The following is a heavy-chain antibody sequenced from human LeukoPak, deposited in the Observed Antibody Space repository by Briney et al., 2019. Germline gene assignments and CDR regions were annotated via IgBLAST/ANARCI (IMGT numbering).Heavy chain of an antibody. D-gene: IGHD3-22*01. J-gene: IGHJ4*02. CDR3: ARDKRYYYDSSGYLSLDY. Sequence: GGSLRLSCAASGFTFSGYWMSWVRQTPEKGLEWVANIKQDGYEKYYADSVKGRFTISRDNSKNTLYLQMNSLRAEDTAVYYCARDKRYYYDSSGYLSLDYWGQGTLVTVSS. CDR2: IKQDGYEK. V-gene: IGHV3-7*01. CDR1: GFTFSGYW.